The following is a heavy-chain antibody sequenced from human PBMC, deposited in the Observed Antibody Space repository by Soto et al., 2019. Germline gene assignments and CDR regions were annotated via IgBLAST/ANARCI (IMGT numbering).Heavy chain of an antibody. CDR1: GGSISSYY. V-gene: IGHV4-4*07. J-gene: IGHJ6*02. Sequence: QVQLQESGPGLVKPSETLSLTCTVSGGSISSYYWCWTRQPAGKGLEWIGRFYPSGKTTYNPSLQSRITMSADTSRNKFSLNLTSVTAADTAVYYCARCGLDYGMDVWGQGTTVIVSS. CDR2: FYPSGKT. D-gene: IGHD3-16*01. CDR3: ARCGLDYGMDV.